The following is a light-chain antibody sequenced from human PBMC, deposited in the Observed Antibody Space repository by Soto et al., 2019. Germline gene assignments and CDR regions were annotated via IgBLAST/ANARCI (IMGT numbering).Light chain of an antibody. J-gene: IGKJ3*01. Sequence: DIQLTQSPSSVSASVGDRVTITCRASQDINNWLAWYRQKPGRAPQLLIFAASSLQSGVPSRFSGSGSGADFTLTISGLQPEDFGTYYCQQANGFPLTFGPGTTV. CDR1: QDINNW. CDR2: AAS. V-gene: IGKV1-12*01. CDR3: QQANGFPLT.